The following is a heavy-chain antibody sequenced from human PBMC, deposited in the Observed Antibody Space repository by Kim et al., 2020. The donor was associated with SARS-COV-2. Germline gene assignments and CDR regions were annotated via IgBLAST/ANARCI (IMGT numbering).Heavy chain of an antibody. CDR3: ARGGRWLTNVWGSYRLSDWFDP. CDR1: GYTFTSYG. D-gene: IGHD3-16*02. CDR2: ISAYNGNT. V-gene: IGHV1-18*01. J-gene: IGHJ5*02. Sequence: ASVKVSCKASGYTFTSYGISWVRQAPGQGLEWMGWISAYNGNTNYAQKLQGRVTMTTDTSTSTAYMELRSLRSDDTAVYYCARGGRWLTNVWGSYRLSDWFDPWGQGTLVTVSS.